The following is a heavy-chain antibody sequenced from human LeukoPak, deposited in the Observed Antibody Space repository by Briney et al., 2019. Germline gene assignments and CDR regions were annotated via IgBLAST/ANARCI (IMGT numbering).Heavy chain of an antibody. CDR2: ISGSGHDI. D-gene: IGHD6-6*01. CDR1: GFTFSDSY. V-gene: IGHV3-11*04. Sequence: NPGGSLRLSCAASGFTFSDSYMTWVRQAPGKGVEWVAYISGSGHDINYSDSVKGRFTISRDNAKNSLYLQMNSLRAEDTAVYYCARAAPIDIWGQGTMVTVSS. CDR3: ARAAPIDI. J-gene: IGHJ3*02.